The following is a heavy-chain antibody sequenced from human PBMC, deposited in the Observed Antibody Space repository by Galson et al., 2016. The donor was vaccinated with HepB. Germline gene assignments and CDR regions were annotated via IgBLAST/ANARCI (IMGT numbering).Heavy chain of an antibody. V-gene: IGHV4-39*01. CDR2: IFYSGIT. J-gene: IGHJ6*02. Sequence: SETLSLTCTVSGGSISSSNYYWGWIRQPPGKGLEWIGNIFYSGITYYNPSLKSRVTISVDTSKNQFSLRLTSVTAADTAVYYCARLGRLGGGALWGQGTTVTVSS. D-gene: IGHD2-21*01. CDR3: ARLGRLGGGAL. CDR1: GGSISSSNYY.